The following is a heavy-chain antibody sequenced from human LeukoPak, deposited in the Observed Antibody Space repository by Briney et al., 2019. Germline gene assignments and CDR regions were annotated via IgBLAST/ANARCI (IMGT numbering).Heavy chain of an antibody. D-gene: IGHD6-19*01. CDR2: TSDRGDYT. J-gene: IGHJ6*02. CDR3: AKEGGEWLALYYYYGMDV. Sequence: PGGSLRLSCAASGFTFTSYSMSWVRQAPGKGLEWVSGTSDRGDYTYYADSVKGRFTISRDNSKNTLYLQMNSLRAEDTAVYYCAKEGGEWLALYYYYGMDVWGQGTKVTVSS. V-gene: IGHV3-23*01. CDR1: GFTFTSYS.